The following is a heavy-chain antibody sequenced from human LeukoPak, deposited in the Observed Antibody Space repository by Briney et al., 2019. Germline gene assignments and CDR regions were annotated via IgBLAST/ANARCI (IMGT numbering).Heavy chain of an antibody. D-gene: IGHD5-24*01. Sequence: GGSLRLSCAASGFTFSNSLMHWVRQVPGKELVWVARIDTDGSTTHYADSVKGRFTISRDNAKNTLYLQMNSLRAEDTAVYYSARDRDGYNYWGQGTLVTVSS. CDR3: ARDRDGYNY. V-gene: IGHV3-74*01. J-gene: IGHJ4*02. CDR1: GFTFSNSL. CDR2: IDTDGSTT.